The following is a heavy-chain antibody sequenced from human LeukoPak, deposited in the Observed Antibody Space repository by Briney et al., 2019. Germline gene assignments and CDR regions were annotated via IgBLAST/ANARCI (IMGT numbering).Heavy chain of an antibody. J-gene: IGHJ4*02. CDR1: VFNFNTYW. CDR3: TTSVIVGTTTSDY. D-gene: IGHD1-26*01. Sequence: GGSLRLSCAASVFNFNTYWMSWVRQAPGKGLEWVGRIKSKTDGGTTDYAAPVKGRFTISRDDSKNTLYLQMNSLKTEDTAVYYCTTSVIVGTTTSDYWGQGTLVTVSS. V-gene: IGHV3-15*01. CDR2: IKSKTDGGTT.